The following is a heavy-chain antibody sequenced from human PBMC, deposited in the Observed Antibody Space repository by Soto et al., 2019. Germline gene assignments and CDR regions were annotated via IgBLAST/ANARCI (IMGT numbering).Heavy chain of an antibody. CDR1: GGSISSDSYY. Sequence: PSETLSLTCTVSGGSISSDSYYWSWIRQPPGKGLEWIGYIYYSGSANYNPSLKSRVTISLDTSKNQFSLNLRSVTAADTAVYYCASMGYHYGSGSYPLDYWGQGTLVTVSS. CDR3: ASMGYHYGSGSYPLDY. CDR2: IYYSGSA. D-gene: IGHD3-10*01. J-gene: IGHJ4*02. V-gene: IGHV4-61*01.